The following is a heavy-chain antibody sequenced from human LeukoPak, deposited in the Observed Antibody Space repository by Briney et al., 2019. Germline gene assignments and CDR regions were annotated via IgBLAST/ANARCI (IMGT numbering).Heavy chain of an antibody. V-gene: IGHV4-61*02. CDR3: ARGGPMLRYSGSYPA. CDR1: GGSISSGSYY. D-gene: IGHD1-26*01. CDR2: IYTSGST. Sequence: SQALSLTCTVSGGSISSGSYYWSWIRQPAGKGLEWIGRIYTSGSTNYNPSLRSRVTISVDTSKNQFSLKLSSVTAADTAVYYCARGGPMLRYSGSYPAWGQGTLVTVSS. J-gene: IGHJ5*02.